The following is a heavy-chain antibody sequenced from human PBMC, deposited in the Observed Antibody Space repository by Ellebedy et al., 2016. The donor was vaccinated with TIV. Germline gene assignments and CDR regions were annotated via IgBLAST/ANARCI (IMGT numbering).Heavy chain of an antibody. CDR1: GGTFSSYA. V-gene: IGHV1-69*05. Sequence: SVKVSCXASGGTFSSYAISWVRQAPGQGLEWMGGIIPIFGTANYAQKFQGRVTITTDESTSTAYMELSSLRSEDTAVYYCARTYYYDSSGYYYWGQGTLVTVSS. CDR2: IIPIFGTA. J-gene: IGHJ4*02. D-gene: IGHD3-22*01. CDR3: ARTYYYDSSGYYY.